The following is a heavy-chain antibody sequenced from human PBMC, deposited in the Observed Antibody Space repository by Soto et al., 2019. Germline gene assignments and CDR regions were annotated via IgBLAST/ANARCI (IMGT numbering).Heavy chain of an antibody. Sequence: QVQLQESGPGLVKPSETLSLSCTVSNGSLSNSYWNWIRQPAGKGLEWIGRIYTSGSTNYNPSLRSRGTVSVDTSKNQFALKRNSVTAADTAVYYCARSSHKESWFNPWGQGTLVTVSS. CDR3: ARSSHKESWFNP. J-gene: IGHJ5*02. CDR2: IYTSGST. V-gene: IGHV4-4*07. CDR1: NGSLSNSY. D-gene: IGHD6-13*01.